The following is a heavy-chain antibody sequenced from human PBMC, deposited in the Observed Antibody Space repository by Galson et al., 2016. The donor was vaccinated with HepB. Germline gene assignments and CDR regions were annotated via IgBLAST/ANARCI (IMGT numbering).Heavy chain of an antibody. D-gene: IGHD2-21*02. CDR3: ARDVSPPVLCGHDCYYDAFDI. Sequence: SLRLSCAASGFTFSASWMTWVRHAPGKGLEWVANINRDGSVMHYLDSVEGRFTISRDNTKSSLFLQMNSLRAEDTAIYYCARDVSPPVLCGHDCYYDAFDIWGQGTVVTVSS. J-gene: IGHJ3*02. CDR2: INRDGSVM. V-gene: IGHV3-7*03. CDR1: GFTFSASW.